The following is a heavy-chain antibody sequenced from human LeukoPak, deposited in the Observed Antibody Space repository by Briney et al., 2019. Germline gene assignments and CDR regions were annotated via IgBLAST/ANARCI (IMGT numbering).Heavy chain of an antibody. Sequence: AETLSLTCAVYGGSFSGYYWSWISQPPGKGPEWIGEINHSGSTNYNPSLKSRVTISVDTSKNQFSLILSSVTAADTAVYYCARSRYSRDAFDIWGQGTMVTVSS. V-gene: IGHV4-34*01. CDR2: INHSGST. D-gene: IGHD5-18*01. CDR3: ARSRYSRDAFDI. CDR1: GGSFSGYY. J-gene: IGHJ3*02.